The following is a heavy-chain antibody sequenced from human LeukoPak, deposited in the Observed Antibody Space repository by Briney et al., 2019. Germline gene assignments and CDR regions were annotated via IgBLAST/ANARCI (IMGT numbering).Heavy chain of an antibody. CDR3: ARDDYYDSSIDY. CDR2: ISSSSSYI. J-gene: IGHJ4*02. CDR1: GFTFSSYS. D-gene: IGHD3-22*01. V-gene: IGHV3-21*01. Sequence: PGGSLRLSCAASGFTFSSYSMNWVRQTPGKGLEWVSSISSSSSYIYYADSVKGRFTISRDNAKNSLYLQMNSQRAEDTAVYYCARDDYYDSSIDYWGQGTLVTVSS.